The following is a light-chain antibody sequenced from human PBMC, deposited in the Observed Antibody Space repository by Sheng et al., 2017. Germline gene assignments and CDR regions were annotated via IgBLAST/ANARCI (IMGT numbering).Light chain of an antibody. V-gene: IGKV3-20*01. CDR3: QQANSFPWT. Sequence: EIVLTQSPGTLSLSPGERATLSCRAGQSVSSSYLAWYQQKPGQAPRLLIYGASSRATGIPDRFSVSGSGTDFTLTISSLQPEDFATYYCQQANSFPWTFGQGTKVEIK. CDR1: QSVSSSY. CDR2: GAS. J-gene: IGKJ1*01.